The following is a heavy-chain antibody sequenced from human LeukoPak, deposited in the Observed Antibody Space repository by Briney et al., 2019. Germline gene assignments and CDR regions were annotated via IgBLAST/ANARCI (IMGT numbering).Heavy chain of an antibody. Sequence: SETLSLTCTVSGGSISSYYWSWIRQPPGKGLEWIGYIYYSGSTNYNPSLKSRVTISVDTSKSQFSLKLSSVTAADTAVYYCARENSSGWYYFDYWGQGTLVTVSS. CDR1: GGSISSYY. CDR3: ARENSSGWYYFDY. J-gene: IGHJ4*02. CDR2: IYYSGST. D-gene: IGHD6-19*01. V-gene: IGHV4-59*01.